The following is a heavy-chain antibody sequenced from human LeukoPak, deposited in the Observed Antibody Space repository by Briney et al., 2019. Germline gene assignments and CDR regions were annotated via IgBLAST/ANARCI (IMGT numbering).Heavy chain of an antibody. V-gene: IGHV4-59*01. CDR3: ASGGYCGSTSCYPTWFDP. CDR2: ISYTGST. CDR1: GCSITSYY. D-gene: IGHD2-2*01. J-gene: IGHJ5*02. Sequence: PSETLSLTCTVSGCSITSYYWSWIRQSPGKGLEWIGYISYTGSTNYSPSLQSRVTMSIDTVKNQFSLKLSSVTAADTAVYYCASGGYCGSTSCYPTWFDPWGQGTLVTVSS.